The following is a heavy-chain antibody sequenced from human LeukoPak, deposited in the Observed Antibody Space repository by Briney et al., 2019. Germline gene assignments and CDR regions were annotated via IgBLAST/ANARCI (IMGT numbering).Heavy chain of an antibody. Sequence: ASVKVSCKASGYTFTGYYMHWVRQAAGKGLEWMGWINPNSGGTNYAQKFQGRVTMTRDTSISTAYMELSRLRSDDTAVYYCARGGIQLWHGYDYWGQGTLVTVSS. CDR1: GYTFTGYY. CDR3: ARGGIQLWHGYDY. V-gene: IGHV1-2*02. D-gene: IGHD5-18*01. J-gene: IGHJ4*02. CDR2: INPNSGGT.